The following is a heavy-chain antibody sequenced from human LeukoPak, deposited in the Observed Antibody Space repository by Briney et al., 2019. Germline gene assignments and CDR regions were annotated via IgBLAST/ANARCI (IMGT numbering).Heavy chain of an antibody. CDR3: AKDLPVVPYYYYYMDV. V-gene: IGHV3-23*01. CDR1: GFTFSSYA. J-gene: IGHJ6*03. D-gene: IGHD2-2*01. Sequence: GSLRLSCAASGFTFSSYAMSWVRQAPGKGLEWVSAISGSGGSTYYADSVKGRFTISRDNSKNTLYLQMNSLRAGDTAVYYCAKDLPVVPYYYYYMDVWGKGTTVTVSS. CDR2: ISGSGGST.